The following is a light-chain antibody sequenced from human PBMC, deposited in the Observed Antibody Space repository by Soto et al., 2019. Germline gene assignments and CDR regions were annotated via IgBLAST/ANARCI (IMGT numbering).Light chain of an antibody. CDR2: EVS. J-gene: IGLJ1*01. Sequence: QSVLTQPASVSGSPGQSITISCTGTSSDVGGYNYVSWYQQHPGKAPKLMIYEVSNRPSGVSNRFSGSKSGNTASLTISGLQAEDEADYYCSSYISRSRVFGTETKVTV. V-gene: IGLV2-14*01. CDR1: SSDVGGYNY. CDR3: SSYISRSRV.